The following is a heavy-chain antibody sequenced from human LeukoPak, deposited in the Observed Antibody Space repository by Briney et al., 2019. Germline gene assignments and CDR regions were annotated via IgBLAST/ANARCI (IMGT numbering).Heavy chain of an antibody. CDR3: AREITGTTDWFDP. CDR1: GYTFTGYY. V-gene: IGHV1-2*02. Sequence: GASVKVSCKASGYTFTGYYMHWVRQAPGQGREGMGWINPNSGGTNYAQKFQGRVTMTRDTSISTAYMELSRLRSDDTAVYYCAREITGTTDWFDPWGQGTLVTVSS. J-gene: IGHJ5*02. D-gene: IGHD1-20*01. CDR2: INPNSGGT.